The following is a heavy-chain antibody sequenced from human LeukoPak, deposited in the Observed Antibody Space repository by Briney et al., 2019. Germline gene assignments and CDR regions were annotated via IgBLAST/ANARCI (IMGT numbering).Heavy chain of an antibody. Sequence: PSETLSLTCTVSGGSISSSSYFWGWIRQPPGKGLEWIGSIYYSGSIYYNPSLRSRVTISVDPPKNQFSLKLSSVTAADTAVYYCARRPYSFNWFDPWGQGTLVTVSS. CDR1: GGSISSSSYF. V-gene: IGHV4-39*01. J-gene: IGHJ5*02. CDR3: ARRPYSFNWFDP. D-gene: IGHD4-11*01. CDR2: IYYSGSI.